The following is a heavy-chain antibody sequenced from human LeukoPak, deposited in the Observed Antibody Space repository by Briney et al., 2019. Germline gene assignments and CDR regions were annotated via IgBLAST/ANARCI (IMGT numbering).Heavy chain of an antibody. V-gene: IGHV4-61*02. Sequence: PSESLSLTCTVSGGSISSGSYYWSWIRQPAGKGLEWIGRIYTSGSTNYNPSLKSRVTISVDTSKNQFSLKLSSVTAADTAVYYCARGRGYCSGGSCYDDYWGQGTLVTVSS. J-gene: IGHJ4*02. CDR1: GGSISSGSYY. D-gene: IGHD2-15*01. CDR2: IYTSGST. CDR3: ARGRGYCSGGSCYDDY.